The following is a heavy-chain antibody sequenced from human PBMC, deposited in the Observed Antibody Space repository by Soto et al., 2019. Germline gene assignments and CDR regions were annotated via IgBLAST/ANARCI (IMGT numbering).Heavy chain of an antibody. D-gene: IGHD4-17*01. CDR1: GGSISSGGYS. CDR2: IYHSGST. CDR3: ARGFHDYGDYEWAFDI. V-gene: IGHV4-30-2*01. J-gene: IGHJ3*02. Sequence: SETLSLNCAVSGGSISSGGYSWSWIRQPPGKGLEWIGYIYHSGSTYYNPSLKSRVTISVDRSKNQFSLKLSSVTAADTAVYYCARGFHDYGDYEWAFDIWGQGTMVTVSS.